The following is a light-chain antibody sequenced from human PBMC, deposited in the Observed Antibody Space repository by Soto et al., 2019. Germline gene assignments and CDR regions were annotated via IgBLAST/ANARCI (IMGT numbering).Light chain of an antibody. V-gene: IGLV2-11*01. CDR3: LSFAGSYEG. CDR2: DVN. J-gene: IGLJ2*01. Sequence: QSALTQPRSVSESPGQSVTISCTGTSSDVGAYDYVSWYQQHPGKVPKLMIYDVNKRPSGVPHRFSGSKSGKTAFLTISWLQAADEADYYCLSFAGSYEGFGGGTKVTVL. CDR1: SSDVGAYDY.